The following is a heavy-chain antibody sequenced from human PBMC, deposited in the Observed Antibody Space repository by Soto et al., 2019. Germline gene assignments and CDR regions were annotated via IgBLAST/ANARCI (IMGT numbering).Heavy chain of an antibody. Sequence: GGSLKLSCAGSGFTFSDYYMTWLRQAPGKGLEWVSYINTLSSAIYYADSVKGRFTISRDNAKNSLYLQMNSLRAEDTAVYYCARRLQWQLRPLDSWGRGTLVTVSS. CDR3: ARRLQWQLRPLDS. V-gene: IGHV3-11*01. CDR2: INTLSSAI. CDR1: GFTFSDYY. J-gene: IGHJ4*02. D-gene: IGHD6-19*01.